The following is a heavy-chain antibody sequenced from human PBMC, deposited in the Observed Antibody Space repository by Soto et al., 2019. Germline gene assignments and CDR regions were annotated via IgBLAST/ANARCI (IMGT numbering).Heavy chain of an antibody. J-gene: IGHJ4*02. V-gene: IGHV4-59*01. Sequence: PLETLSLTCTVSGGSISNYYWGWIRQPPGAGLEWIGYIYYTGSTNYYPSLKSRVTISIDTSKNQFSLKLSSVTTADTALYFCARVKCFSTNCFDFFDYWGQGALVTVSS. D-gene: IGHD2-2*01. CDR2: IYYTGST. CDR1: GGSISNYY. CDR3: ARVKCFSTNCFDFFDY.